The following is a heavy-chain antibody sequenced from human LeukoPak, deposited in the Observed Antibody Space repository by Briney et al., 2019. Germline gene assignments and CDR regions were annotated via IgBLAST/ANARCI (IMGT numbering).Heavy chain of an antibody. J-gene: IGHJ3*02. V-gene: IGHV3-21*01. Sequence: PGGSLRLSCAASGFTFSSYSMNWVRQAPGKGLEWVSSISGSSSYIYYADSVKGRFTISRDNSKSTLYLQMISLRAEDTAVYYCAKAVTQQLVQNAFHIWGQGTMVTVSS. CDR1: GFTFSSYS. D-gene: IGHD6-13*01. CDR3: AKAVTQQLVQNAFHI. CDR2: ISGSSSYI.